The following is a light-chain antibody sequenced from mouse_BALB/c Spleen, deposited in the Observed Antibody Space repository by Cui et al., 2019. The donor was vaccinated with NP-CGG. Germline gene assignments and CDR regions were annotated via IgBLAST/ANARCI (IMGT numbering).Light chain of an antibody. CDR3: ALWYSNHWV. CDR1: TGAVTTRNY. Sequence: QAAVTQESTATTSPGETVTFTCRSSTGAVTTRNYANWVQEKPDHLFTGLIGGTNNRVPGVPARFSGSLIGDKAALTITGAQTEDEAIYFCALWYSNHWVFGGGTKLTVL. V-gene: IGLV1*01. CDR2: GTN. J-gene: IGLJ1*01.